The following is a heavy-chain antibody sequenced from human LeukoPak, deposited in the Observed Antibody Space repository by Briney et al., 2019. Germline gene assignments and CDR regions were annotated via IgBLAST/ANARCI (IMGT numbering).Heavy chain of an antibody. CDR1: GGYISTSNYY. CDR3: ARFFYDDASRPPF. J-gene: IGHJ4*02. V-gene: IGHV4-39*01. D-gene: IGHD3-16*01. Sequence: SETLSLICTVSGGYISTSNYYWGWIRQPPGKGLEWIGNIYYSGSTYYNPSLKSRASLSIDTSMNQFSLKVNSLTVADTAVYYCARFFYDDASRPPFWGQGTLVAASS. CDR2: IYYSGST.